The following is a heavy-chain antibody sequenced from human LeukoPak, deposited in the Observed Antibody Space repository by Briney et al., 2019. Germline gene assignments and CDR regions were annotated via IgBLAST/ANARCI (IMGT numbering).Heavy chain of an antibody. J-gene: IGHJ4*02. V-gene: IGHV3-23*01. CDR3: AKDRYSSSWFTTSGYDY. CDR1: GFTFSSYA. D-gene: IGHD6-13*01. Sequence: PGGSLRLSCAASGFTFSSYAMSWVRQAPGKGLEWVSAISGSGGSTYYADSVKGRFTISRDNSKNTLYLQMNSLRAEDTAVYYCAKDRYSSSWFTTSGYDYWGQGTLVTVSS. CDR2: ISGSGGST.